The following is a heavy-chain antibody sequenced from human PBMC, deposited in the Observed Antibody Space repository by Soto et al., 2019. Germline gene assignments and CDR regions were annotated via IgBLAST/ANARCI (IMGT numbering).Heavy chain of an antibody. Sequence: EVQLVESGGGLVQPGGSLRLSCGASGFTFMIYEMNWVRQAPGKGLEWVSYISSGGSAIYYADSVKGRFTISRDNARKSLYLQMNTLGDEDTAVYYCAAALEDGDNYFEYWGRGTLVTVSS. CDR2: ISSGGSAI. CDR1: GFTFMIYE. CDR3: AAALEDGDNYFEY. D-gene: IGHD2-15*01. J-gene: IGHJ4*02. V-gene: IGHV3-48*03.